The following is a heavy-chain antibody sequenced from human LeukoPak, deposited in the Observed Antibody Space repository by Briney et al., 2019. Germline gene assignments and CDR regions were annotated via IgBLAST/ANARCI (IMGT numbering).Heavy chain of an antibody. CDR3: ARATPNYDYVWGSYRSIGYFDY. V-gene: IGHV4-39*07. CDR2: IYYSGST. CDR1: GGSISSSSYY. D-gene: IGHD3-16*02. J-gene: IGHJ4*02. Sequence: KSSETLSLTCTVSGGSISSSSYYWGWIRQPPGKGLEWIGSIYYSGSTYYNPSLKSRVTISVDTSKNQFSLKLSSVTAADTAVYYCARATPNYDYVWGSYRSIGYFDYWGQGTLVTVSS.